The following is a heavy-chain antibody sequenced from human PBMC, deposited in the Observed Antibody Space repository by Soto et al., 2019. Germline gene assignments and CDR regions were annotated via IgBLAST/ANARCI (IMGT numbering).Heavy chain of an antibody. CDR2: ISSSSSYI. D-gene: IGHD3-10*01. CDR1: GFTFSSYS. J-gene: IGHJ4*02. Sequence: PGGSLRLSCAASGFTFSSYSMNWVRQAPGKGLEWVSSISSSSSYIYYADSVKGRFTISRDNARNSLYLQMNSLRAEDTAVYYCAGQSYGSGSYYKAEYWAQGTLVNVSS. V-gene: IGHV3-21*01. CDR3: AGQSYGSGSYYKAEY.